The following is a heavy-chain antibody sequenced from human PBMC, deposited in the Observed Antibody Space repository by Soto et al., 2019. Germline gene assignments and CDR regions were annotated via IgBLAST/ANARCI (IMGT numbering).Heavy chain of an antibody. CDR3: ARVDYDFWSGYHSNYFDY. CDR2: ISSSSSYI. V-gene: IGHV3-21*01. Sequence: GSLRLSCAASGSTFSSYSMNWVRQAPGKGLEWVSSISSSSSYIYYADSVKGRFTISRDNAKNSLYLQMNSLRAEDTAVYYCARVDYDFWSGYHSNYFDYWGQGTLVTVSS. CDR1: GSTFSSYS. J-gene: IGHJ4*02. D-gene: IGHD3-3*01.